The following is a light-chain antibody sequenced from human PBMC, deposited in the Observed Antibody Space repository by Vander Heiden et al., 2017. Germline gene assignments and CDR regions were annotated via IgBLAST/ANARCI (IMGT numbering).Light chain of an antibody. CDR1: QSISSY. V-gene: IGKV1-39*01. CDR3: QQSYSTRWT. J-gene: IGKJ1*01. Sequence: DIQMTQSPSSLSASVGDRVTITCRASQSISSYLNWYQQKPGKAPTLLIDAASSLQSGVPSRCSGSGSETDFTLTISSLQPEDFATYYCQQSYSTRWTFGQGTKVEIK. CDR2: AAS.